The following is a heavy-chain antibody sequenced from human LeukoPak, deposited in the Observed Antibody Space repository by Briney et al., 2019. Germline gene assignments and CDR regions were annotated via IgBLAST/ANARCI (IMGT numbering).Heavy chain of an antibody. J-gene: IGHJ3*02. CDR2: ISYDGSNK. V-gene: IGHV3-30-3*01. D-gene: IGHD2-2*01. Sequence: PGGSLRLSCAASGFTFSSYAMHWVRQAPGKGLEWVAVISYDGSNKYYADSVKGRFTISRDNSKNTLYLQMNSLRAEDTAVYYCARDNVVVVADGAFDIWGQGTMVTVSS. CDR3: ARDNVVVVADGAFDI. CDR1: GFTFSSYA.